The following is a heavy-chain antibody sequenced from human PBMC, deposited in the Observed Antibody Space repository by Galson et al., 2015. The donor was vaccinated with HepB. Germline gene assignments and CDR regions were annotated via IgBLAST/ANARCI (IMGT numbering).Heavy chain of an antibody. CDR3: ARAGAVAGPEFGY. CDR1: GYSFTDFG. CDR2: ISGYNGNT. D-gene: IGHD6-19*01. J-gene: IGHJ4*02. V-gene: IGHV1-18*01. Sequence: SVKVSCKASGYSFTDFGITWVRQAPGQGLEWMAWISGYNGNTNYAQKLQGRVTITADKSTSTAYMELSSLRSEDTAVYYCARAGAVAGPEFGYWGQGTLVTVSS.